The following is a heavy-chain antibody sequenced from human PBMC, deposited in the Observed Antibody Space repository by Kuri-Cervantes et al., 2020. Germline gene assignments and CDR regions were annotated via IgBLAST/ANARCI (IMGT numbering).Heavy chain of an antibody. CDR2: ITPFLQVP. J-gene: IGHJ6*02. CDR3: ARTLGSMGLSLHYRLDV. D-gene: IGHD4/OR15-4a*01. CDR1: GGTFSST. Sequence: SVKVSCKASGGTFSSTVAWVRQAPGQGLEWMGGITPFLQVPNYAQKFHGRLTITTDESKNTVYMELNSLTSDDTAIYYCARTLGSMGLSLHYRLDVWGQGTTVTVSS. V-gene: IGHV1-69*16.